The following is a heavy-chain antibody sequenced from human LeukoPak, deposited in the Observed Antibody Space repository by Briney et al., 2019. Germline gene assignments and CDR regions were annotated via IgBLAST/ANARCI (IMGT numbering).Heavy chain of an antibody. CDR2: ISSSSSTF. D-gene: IGHD3-10*01. CDR3: ARGGGSYAMDV. Sequence: GGSLRLSCEASGFIFSSYIMNWVRQAPGKGLEWLSYISSSSSTFNYADSVKGRFTISRDNAKNSLYLQMSSPRDEDTAIYYCARGGGSYAMDVWGQGTTVTVSS. CDR1: GFIFSSYI. V-gene: IGHV3-48*02. J-gene: IGHJ6*02.